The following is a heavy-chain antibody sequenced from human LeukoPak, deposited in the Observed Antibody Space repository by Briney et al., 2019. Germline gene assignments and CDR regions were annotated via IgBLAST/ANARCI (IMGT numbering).Heavy chain of an antibody. CDR1: GGSISSYY. CDR3: ARGRYYYDSSGYYLYYYGMDV. J-gene: IGHJ6*02. Sequence: PETLSLTCTVSGGSISSYYWSWIRQPPGKGLEWIGYIYYSGSTNYNPSLKSRVTISVDTSKNQFSLKLSSVTAADTAVYYCARGRYYYDSSGYYLYYYGMDVWGQGTTVTVSS. V-gene: IGHV4-59*01. D-gene: IGHD3-22*01. CDR2: IYYSGST.